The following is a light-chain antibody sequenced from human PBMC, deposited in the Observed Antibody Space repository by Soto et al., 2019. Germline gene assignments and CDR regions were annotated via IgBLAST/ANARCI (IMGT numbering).Light chain of an antibody. CDR1: SSDVGGYNY. CDR3: SSHSSSSTLVV. Sequence: QSVLTQPASMSGSPGQSITISCTGTSSDVGGYNYVSWYRQHPGKAPKLMIYDVNNRPSGVSNRFSGSKSGNTASLTISGLQAEDEADYYCSSHSSSSTLVVFGGGTKPPS. J-gene: IGLJ2*01. V-gene: IGLV2-14*03. CDR2: DVN.